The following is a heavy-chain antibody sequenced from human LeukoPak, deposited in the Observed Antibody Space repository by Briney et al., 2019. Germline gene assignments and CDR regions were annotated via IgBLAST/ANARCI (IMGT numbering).Heavy chain of an antibody. CDR1: GFTLSSYW. D-gene: IGHD3-3*01. J-gene: IGHJ5*02. CDR2: IKEDGNEK. CDR3: ARDRSITIFGVVSIQVDWFDP. V-gene: IGHV3-7*01. Sequence: GGSLRLSCAASGFTLSSYWMTWVRQAPGKGLEWVANIKEDGNEKYFVDSVKDRFTISRDNAKNSLYLQMNSLRAEDTAVYYCARDRSITIFGVVSIQVDWFDPWGQGTLVTVSS.